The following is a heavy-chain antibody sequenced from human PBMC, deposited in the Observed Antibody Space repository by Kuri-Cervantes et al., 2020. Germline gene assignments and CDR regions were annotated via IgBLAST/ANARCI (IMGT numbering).Heavy chain of an antibody. CDR1: GYSISSGYY. Sequence: SQTLSLTCAVSGYSISSGYYWGWIRQPPGKGLEWIGYIYYSGSTNYNPSLKSRVTISVDTSKNQFSLKLSSVTAADTAVYYCAGGAVGYSSSWYYFDYWGQGTLVTVSS. CDR2: IYYSGST. D-gene: IGHD6-13*01. J-gene: IGHJ4*02. CDR3: AGGAVGYSSSWYYFDY. V-gene: IGHV4-61*01.